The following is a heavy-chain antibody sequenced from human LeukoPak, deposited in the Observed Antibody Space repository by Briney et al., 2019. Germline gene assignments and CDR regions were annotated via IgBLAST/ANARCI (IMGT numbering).Heavy chain of an antibody. CDR3: ARELLPEIDYYGMDV. D-gene: IGHD2-15*01. V-gene: IGHV3-7*01. J-gene: IGHJ6*02. Sequence: GGSLRLSCAASGFTFSRYWMSWVRQAPGKGLEWVASIKQDGSEKYYVDSVKGRFTISRDNAKNSLHLQMNSLRAEDTAVYYSARELLPEIDYYGMDVWGQGTTVTVSS. CDR2: IKQDGSEK. CDR1: GFTFSRYW.